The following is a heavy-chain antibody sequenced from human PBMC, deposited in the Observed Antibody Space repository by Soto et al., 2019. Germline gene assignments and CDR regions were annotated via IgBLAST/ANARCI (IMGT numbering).Heavy chain of an antibody. CDR1: GGSISTYY. V-gene: IGHV4-59*01. Sequence: QVQLQESGPRLVKPSETLSLTCTVSGGSISTYYWSWIRQSPGKGLEWIGYVYYNGRTKYNPSLKSRVTISVDTSKNQFSLNLNSVNAADTAVYYCARAGSGVDFWDGPCYFDYWGQGILVTVSS. CDR2: VYYNGRT. J-gene: IGHJ4*02. D-gene: IGHD3-3*01. CDR3: ARAGSGVDFWDGPCYFDY.